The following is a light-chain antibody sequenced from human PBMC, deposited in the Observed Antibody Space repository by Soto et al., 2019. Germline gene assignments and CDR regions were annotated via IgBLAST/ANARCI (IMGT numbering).Light chain of an antibody. V-gene: IGKV1-33*01. CDR3: QQYGSSPLT. CDR2: DAS. Sequence: DIQMTQSLPTLSASVGDRVTITCQASQDIGNFLSWYQQKPGKVPKLLIFDASNLETGVPSRFSGSGSGTDFTFTISSLQPEDIAVYYCQQYGSSPLTFGGGTKVEIK. J-gene: IGKJ4*01. CDR1: QDIGNF.